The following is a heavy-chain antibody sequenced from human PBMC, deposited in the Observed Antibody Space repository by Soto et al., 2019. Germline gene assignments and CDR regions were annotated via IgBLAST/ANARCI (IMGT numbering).Heavy chain of an antibody. Sequence: QITLKESGPTLVKPTQTLTLTCTFSGISLSTSGVSVGWIRQPPGKALEWLALIDWDDDKRYSPSLRSRLTLTTHTSKIQVVLTMTNMDPLDPATYYCSHRRGHPPMLLFDYSGLGPLVTVSS. D-gene: IGHD3-16*01. CDR2: IDWDDDK. CDR1: GISLSTSGVS. J-gene: IGHJ4*02. CDR3: SHRRGHPPMLLFDY. V-gene: IGHV2-5*02.